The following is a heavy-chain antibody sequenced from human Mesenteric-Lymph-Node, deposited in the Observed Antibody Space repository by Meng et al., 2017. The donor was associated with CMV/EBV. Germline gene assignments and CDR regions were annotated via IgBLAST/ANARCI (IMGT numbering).Heavy chain of an antibody. CDR1: GYAFRSYA. CDR2: ISTYNDYT. D-gene: IGHD2-2*01. J-gene: IGHJ6*02. CDR3: ARDQVWAYCTTTSCSEDYYYGMDV. Sequence: ASVKVSCKASGYAFRSYAVTWIRQAPGQGLEWMGWISTYNDYTKSAQKFQGRVTMTTDTSTSTAYMELRSLSSDDTAVYYCARDQVWAYCTTTSCSEDYYYGMDVWGQGTTVTVSS. V-gene: IGHV1-18*01.